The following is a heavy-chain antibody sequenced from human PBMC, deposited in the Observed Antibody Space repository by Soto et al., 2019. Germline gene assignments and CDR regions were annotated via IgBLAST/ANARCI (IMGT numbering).Heavy chain of an antibody. Sequence: XETLYVPCFVSGYSIDGLYWNWIRQPPGKGLEWIGNIYYTGNTNYNPSLKSRVSISIDTSKNQFSLQLNSVTAADTAIYYCARDATLRHWRQGTLVTVSS. CDR3: ARDATLRH. J-gene: IGHJ4*03. CDR2: IYYTGNT. CDR1: GYSIDGLY. D-gene: IGHD2-15*01. V-gene: IGHV4-59*01.